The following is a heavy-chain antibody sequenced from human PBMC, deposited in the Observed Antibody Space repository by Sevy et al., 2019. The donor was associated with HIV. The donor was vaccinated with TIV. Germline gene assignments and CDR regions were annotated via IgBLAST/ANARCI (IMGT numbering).Heavy chain of an antibody. CDR2: ITPIFGTA. J-gene: IGHJ4*02. CDR1: GGTFSSYS. D-gene: IGHD3-16*01. CDR3: ARGPDCGDYYYFY. Sequence: ASVKVSCKASGGTFSSYSINWVRQAPGQGLEWMGGITPIFGTANYARKFQDRVTITADASTITAYMEVSSLRSEDTAVYYCARGPDCGDYYYFYWGQGTLVTVSS. V-gene: IGHV1-69*13.